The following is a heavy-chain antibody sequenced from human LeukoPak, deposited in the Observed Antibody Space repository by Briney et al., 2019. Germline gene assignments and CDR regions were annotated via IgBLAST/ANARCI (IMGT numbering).Heavy chain of an antibody. V-gene: IGHV4-30-4*01. CDR2: IYYSGST. J-gene: IGHJ4*02. CDR3: AGDFPSASSWFTTLDS. D-gene: IGHD6-13*01. CDR1: GGSISSGDYY. Sequence: SETLSLTCTVSGGSISSGDYYWSWIRQPPGKGLEWIGYIYYSGSTYYNPSLKSRVTISVDTSKNQFSLKLSSVTPEDTAVYYCAGDFPSASSWFTTLDSWGQGAQVIVSS.